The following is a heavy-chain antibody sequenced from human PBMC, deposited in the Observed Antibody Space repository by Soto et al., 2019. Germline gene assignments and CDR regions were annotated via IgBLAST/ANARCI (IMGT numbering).Heavy chain of an antibody. D-gene: IGHD6-19*01. CDR3: ARGGSSQLPNSSGWSTLFDY. J-gene: IGHJ4*02. CDR2: IYHSGST. Sequence: QVQLQESGPGLVKPSGTLSLTCAVSGGSISSSNWWSWVRQPPGKGLEWIGEIYHSGSTNYNPSLKSRVTISVDKSKNQFSLKLSSVTAADTAVYYCARGGSSQLPNSSGWSTLFDYWGQGTLVTVSS. V-gene: IGHV4-4*02. CDR1: GGSISSSNW.